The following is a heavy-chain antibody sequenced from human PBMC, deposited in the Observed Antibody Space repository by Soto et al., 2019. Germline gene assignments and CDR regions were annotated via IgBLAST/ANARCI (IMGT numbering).Heavy chain of an antibody. CDR2: ISGSADST. D-gene: IGHD1-26*01. V-gene: IGHV3-23*01. CDR3: AKVPFVGWEVRESDY. J-gene: IGHJ4*02. Sequence: EVQLLESGGGLVQPGGSLRLSCAASGFTFSSYAMTWVRQAPGKGLEWVSTISGSADSTYYADSVKGRFTIARDNSKKPLYLHMISVRAEATAVYYCAKVPFVGWEVRESDYWGQGTLVTVSS. CDR1: GFTFSSYA.